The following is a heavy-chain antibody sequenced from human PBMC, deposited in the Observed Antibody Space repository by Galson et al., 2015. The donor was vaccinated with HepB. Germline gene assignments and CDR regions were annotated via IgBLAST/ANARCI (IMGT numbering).Heavy chain of an antibody. J-gene: IGHJ4*02. Sequence: SCKASGYTFRDYGVTWLRQAPGQGLEWVGWINAYNGNTNYAQKFQGRVTMTRDTSTSTAYMELRSLIYDDTAVYYCAKDRISFYNYIWGSSFDYWGQGTLVTVSS. CDR3: AKDRISFYNYIWGSSFDY. CDR1: GYTFRDYG. D-gene: IGHD3-16*01. CDR2: INAYNGNT. V-gene: IGHV1-18*01.